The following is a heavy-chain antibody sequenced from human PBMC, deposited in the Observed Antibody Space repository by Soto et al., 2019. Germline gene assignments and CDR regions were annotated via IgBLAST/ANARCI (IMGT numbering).Heavy chain of an antibody. D-gene: IGHD2-15*01. CDR3: ARAGRGHCSGFTCDSGLYGMDV. V-gene: IGHV4-4*02. Sequence: QVQLQESGPGLVKPSGTLSLTCAVSGDSISSRNWWNWVRQPPGKGLEFIGQISHGGNTNYNPSHQSRVTISLDKSKNQFSLKLSSVTAADTAVYYCARAGRGHCSGFTCDSGLYGMDVWGQGTTVTVSS. CDR2: ISHGGNT. J-gene: IGHJ6*02. CDR1: GDSISSRNW.